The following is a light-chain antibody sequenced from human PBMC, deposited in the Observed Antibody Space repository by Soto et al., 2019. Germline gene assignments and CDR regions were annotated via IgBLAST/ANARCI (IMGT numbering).Light chain of an antibody. CDR1: QSIRSY. CDR2: DAS. CDR3: QQSYSTPPWT. V-gene: IGKV1-39*01. J-gene: IGKJ1*01. Sequence: DIQLTQSPSSLSASVGDKVTITCRASQSIRSYLNWVQQKPGKAPKLLIHDASSLQTGVPSRFSGSGSGTDFSLTISSLQPEDFATYYCQQSYSTPPWTFGQGTKVDIK.